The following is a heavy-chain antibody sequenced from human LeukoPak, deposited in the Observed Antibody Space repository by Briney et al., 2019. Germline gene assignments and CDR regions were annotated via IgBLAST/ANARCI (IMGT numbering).Heavy chain of an antibody. J-gene: IGHJ6*02. CDR2: MKQDGSEK. CDR1: GFTFSKYW. V-gene: IGHV3-7*01. Sequence: GGSLRLSCAASGFTFSKYWMNWVRQAPGKGLEWVADMKQDGSEKYYVDSVRGRFTISRDNAKNSLYLQMNSLRAEDTAVYFCARLRYYAVDVWGQGTTVIVSS. CDR3: ARLRYYAVDV.